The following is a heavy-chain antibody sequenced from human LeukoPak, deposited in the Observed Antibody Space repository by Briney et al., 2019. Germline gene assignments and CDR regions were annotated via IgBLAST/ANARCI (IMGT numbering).Heavy chain of an antibody. J-gene: IGHJ4*02. D-gene: IGHD7-27*01. CDR2: INHSGST. CDR1: GGSFSGYY. CDR3: ARWKLGTFDY. Sequence: KASETLSLTCAVYGGSFSGYYWSWIRQPPGKGLEWIGEINHSGSTNYNPSLKRRVTISVDTSKNQFSLRLSSVTAADAAVFYCARWKLGTFDYWGQGTLVTVSS. V-gene: IGHV4-34*01.